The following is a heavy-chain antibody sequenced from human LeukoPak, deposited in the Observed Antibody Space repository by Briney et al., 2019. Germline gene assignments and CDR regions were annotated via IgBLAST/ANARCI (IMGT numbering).Heavy chain of an antibody. CDR3: AYRNNFEY. J-gene: IGHJ4*02. D-gene: IGHD1-26*01. CDR2: IKADGSEK. Sequence: GGSLRLSCAASGFTFNTYNLNWVRQPPGKGLEWVANIKADGSEKYYVDSVKGRFTISRDDAKRTVDLQMDNLRAEDTAIYYCAYRNNFEYWGQGALVTVSS. CDR1: GFTFNTYN. V-gene: IGHV3-7*05.